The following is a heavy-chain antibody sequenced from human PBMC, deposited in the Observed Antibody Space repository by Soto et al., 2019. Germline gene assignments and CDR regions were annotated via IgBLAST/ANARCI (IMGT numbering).Heavy chain of an antibody. V-gene: IGHV3-21*01. CDR3: ARLDIVVVPAAMHTPRKIDY. J-gene: IGHJ4*02. D-gene: IGHD2-2*01. CDR1: GFTFSSYS. CDR2: ISSSRSYI. Sequence: EVQLVESGGGLVKPGGSLRLSCAASGFTFSSYSMNWVRQAPGKGLEWVSSISSSRSYIYYADSVKGRFTISRDNAKNPLYLQMNSLRAEDTAVYYCARLDIVVVPAAMHTPRKIDYWGQGTLVTVSS.